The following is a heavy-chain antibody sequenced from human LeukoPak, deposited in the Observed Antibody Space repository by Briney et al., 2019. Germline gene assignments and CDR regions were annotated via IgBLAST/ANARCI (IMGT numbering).Heavy chain of an antibody. CDR2: ISGSGVGT. CDR1: GFTFSSYD. D-gene: IGHD3-22*01. Sequence: GGSLRLSCAASGFTFSSYDMNWVGQAPGKGLEWVSTISGSGVGTYYADSVRGRFTISRDNSKNTLYMQMNSLRAEDTAVYYCAKRRFDSSGYHFDDWGQGTLVTVSS. V-gene: IGHV3-23*01. CDR3: AKRRFDSSGYHFDD. J-gene: IGHJ4*02.